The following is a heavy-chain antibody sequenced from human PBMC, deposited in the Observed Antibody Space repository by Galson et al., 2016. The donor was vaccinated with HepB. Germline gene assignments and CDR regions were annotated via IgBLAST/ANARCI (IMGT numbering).Heavy chain of an antibody. Sequence: SETLSLTCAVSVDSISSTYWWTWVRQPPRKGLEWIGEIHHGGTTHYNPSLKSRVTISVDKSKNQFSLMLTSVTDADTALYYCARNGVGLRPGYQFDPWGQGTLVTVSS. CDR2: IHHGGTT. CDR3: ARNGVGLRPGYQFDP. J-gene: IGHJ5*02. CDR1: VDSISSTYW. V-gene: IGHV4-4*02. D-gene: IGHD2-8*01.